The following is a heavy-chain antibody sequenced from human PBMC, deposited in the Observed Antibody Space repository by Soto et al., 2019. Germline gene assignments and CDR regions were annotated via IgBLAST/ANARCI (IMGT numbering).Heavy chain of an antibody. CDR1: GGSISSSSYY. Sequence: QLQLQESGPGLVKPSETLSLTCTVSGGSISSSSYYWGWIRQPPGKGLEWIGSIYYSGSTYYNPSLQRRVIISVDTPKDTFSLKLGSVTAADTAVYYAATVWFGEAQHWGQGTLVTVSS. CDR2: IYYSGST. V-gene: IGHV4-39*01. CDR3: ATVWFGEAQH. D-gene: IGHD3-10*01. J-gene: IGHJ1*01.